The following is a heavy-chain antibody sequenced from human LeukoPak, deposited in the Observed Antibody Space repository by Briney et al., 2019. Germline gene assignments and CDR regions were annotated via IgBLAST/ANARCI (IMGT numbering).Heavy chain of an antibody. CDR3: ARDLSSSSSSWYPNARIDY. Sequence: GGSLRLSCAASGFTFSSYSMNWVRQAPGKGLEWVSSISSSSSYIYYADSVKGRFTISRDNAKNSLYLQMNSLRAGDTAVYYCARDLSSSSSSWYPNARIDYWGQGTLVTVSS. CDR1: GFTFSSYS. J-gene: IGHJ4*02. V-gene: IGHV3-21*01. D-gene: IGHD6-13*01. CDR2: ISSSSSYI.